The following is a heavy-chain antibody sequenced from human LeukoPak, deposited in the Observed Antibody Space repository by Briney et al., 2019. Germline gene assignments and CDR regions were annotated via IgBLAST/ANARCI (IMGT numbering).Heavy chain of an antibody. J-gene: IGHJ5*02. CDR3: AREYSGYDHSPVDP. CDR2: INPNSGGT. CDR1: GYTFTGYY. Sequence: ASVKVSCKASGYTFTGYYMHWVRQAPGQGLEWMGWINPNSGGTNYAQKFQGRVTMTRDTSISTAYMELSWLRSDDTAVYYCAREYSGYDHSPVDPWGQGTLVTVSS. V-gene: IGHV1-2*02. D-gene: IGHD5-12*01.